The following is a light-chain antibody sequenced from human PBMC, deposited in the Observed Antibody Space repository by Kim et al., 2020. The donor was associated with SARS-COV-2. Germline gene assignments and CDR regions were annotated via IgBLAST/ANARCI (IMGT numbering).Light chain of an antibody. CDR1: QSVSSY. CDR3: QQRSNWPPALT. V-gene: IGKV3-11*01. J-gene: IGKJ4*01. Sequence: PGERATLSCRARQSVSSYLAWYQQKPGQAPRLLIYDASNRATGIPARFSGSGSGTDFTLTISSLEPEDFAVYYCQQRSNWPPALTFVGGTKVDIK. CDR2: DAS.